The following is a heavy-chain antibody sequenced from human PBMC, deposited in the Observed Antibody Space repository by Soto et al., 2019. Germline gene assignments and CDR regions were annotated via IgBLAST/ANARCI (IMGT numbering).Heavy chain of an antibody. J-gene: IGHJ6*02. CDR2: IYYSGST. CDR3: ARGGIVVVPAADSGMDV. D-gene: IGHD2-2*01. CDR1: GGSISSYY. Sequence: SETLSLTCTVSGGSISSYYWSWIRQPPGKGLEWIGYIYYSGSTNYNPSLKSRVTISVDTSKNQFSLKLSSVTAADTAVYYCARGGIVVVPAADSGMDVWGQGTTVTSP. V-gene: IGHV4-59*01.